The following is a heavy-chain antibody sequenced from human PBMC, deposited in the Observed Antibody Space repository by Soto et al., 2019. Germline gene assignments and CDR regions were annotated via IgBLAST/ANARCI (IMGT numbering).Heavy chain of an antibody. Sequence: GGSLRLSCAASGFTFSSYGMHWVRQAPGKGLEWVAVISYDGSNKYYADSVKGRFTISRDNSKNTLYLQMNSLRGEDTAVYCCAKDGPVGGIFGVVIPYYYYCGMDVWGQGTTVTVSS. CDR2: ISYDGSNK. CDR1: GFTFSSYG. V-gene: IGHV3-30*18. J-gene: IGHJ6*01. D-gene: IGHD3-3*01. CDR3: AKDGPVGGIFGVVIPYYYYCGMDV.